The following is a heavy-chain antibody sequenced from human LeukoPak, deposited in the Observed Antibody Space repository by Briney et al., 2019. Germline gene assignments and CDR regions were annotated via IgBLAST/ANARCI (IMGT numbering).Heavy chain of an antibody. V-gene: IGHV4-34*01. J-gene: IGHJ5*02. CDR2: INHSGST. Sequence: PSETLSLTCAVYGGSFSGYYWSWIRQPPGKGLEWIGEINHSGSTNYNPSLKSRVTISVDTSKNQFSLKLSSVTAADTAVYYCARRTVTNWFDPWGKGTLVTVSS. D-gene: IGHD4-11*01. CDR3: ARRTVTNWFDP. CDR1: GGSFSGYY.